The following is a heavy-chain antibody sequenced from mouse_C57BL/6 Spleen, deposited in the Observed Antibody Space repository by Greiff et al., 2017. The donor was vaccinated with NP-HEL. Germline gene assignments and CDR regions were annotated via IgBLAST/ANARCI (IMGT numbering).Heavy chain of an antibody. CDR3: ARSRRHYGSSYGGWYFDV. J-gene: IGHJ1*03. Sequence: QVQLQQPGAELVMPGASVKLSCKASGYTFTSYWMHWVKQRPGQGLEWIGEIDPSDSYTNYNQKFKGKSTLTVDKSSSTAYMQLSSLTSEDSAVYYCARSRRHYGSSYGGWYFDVWGTGTTVTVSS. CDR2: IDPSDSYT. D-gene: IGHD1-1*01. V-gene: IGHV1-69*01. CDR1: GYTFTSYW.